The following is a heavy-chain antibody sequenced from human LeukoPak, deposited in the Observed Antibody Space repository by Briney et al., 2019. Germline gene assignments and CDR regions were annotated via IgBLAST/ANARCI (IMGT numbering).Heavy chain of an antibody. CDR2: IGDSGVPT. J-gene: IGHJ4*02. D-gene: IGHD3/OR15-3a*01. CDR1: PFTFTSYA. V-gene: IGHV3-23*01. Sequence: GGSLRLSCAASPFTFTSYAMSWVRQAPGRGLEWVSSIGDSGVPTYYADSVKGRFTISRDNSQNTLYLQMNSLRADDTAVYYCAKAATWTYFDSWGQGTLVTVSS. CDR3: AKAATWTYFDS.